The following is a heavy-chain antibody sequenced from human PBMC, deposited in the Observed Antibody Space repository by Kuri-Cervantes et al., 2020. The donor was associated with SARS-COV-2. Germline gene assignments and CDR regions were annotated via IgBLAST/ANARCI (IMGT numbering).Heavy chain of an antibody. Sequence: LSLTCAASGFIFSDYAMSWVRQTPGKGLEWVSAISARGEATFYADSVKGRFTVSRDNSKNSLYLQMNSLRAEDTAVYYCAKRGGYCSSTSCYTRWYYFDYWGQGTLVTVSS. CDR2: ISARGEAT. J-gene: IGHJ4*02. V-gene: IGHV3-23*01. CDR3: AKRGGYCSSTSCYTRWYYFDY. CDR1: GFIFSDYA. D-gene: IGHD2-2*02.